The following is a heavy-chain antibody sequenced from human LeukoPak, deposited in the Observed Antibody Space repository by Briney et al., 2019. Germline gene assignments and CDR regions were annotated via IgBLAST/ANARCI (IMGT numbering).Heavy chain of an antibody. CDR2: ISGSGGST. CDR3: AKVSQGVVVVVAATMYYFDY. V-gene: IGHV3-23*01. Sequence: GGSLRLSCAASGFTFSSYAMSWVRQAPGKGLEWVSAISGSGGSTYYADSVKGRFTISRDNSKNTLYLQMNSLRAEDTAVYYCAKVSQGVVVVVAATMYYFDYWGQGTLVTVSS. J-gene: IGHJ4*02. D-gene: IGHD2-15*01. CDR1: GFTFSSYA.